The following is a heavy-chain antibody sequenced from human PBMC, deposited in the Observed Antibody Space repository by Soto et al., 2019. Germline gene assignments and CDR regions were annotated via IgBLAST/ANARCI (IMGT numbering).Heavy chain of an antibody. CDR2: ISYDGSNK. J-gene: IGHJ3*02. Sequence: GGSLRLSCAASGFTFSSYGMHWVRQAPGKGLEWVAVISYDGSNKYYADSVKGRFTISRDNSKNTLYLQMNSLRAEDTAVYYCAKDAGVRGVIIVYDAFDIWGQGTMVTVSS. CDR3: AKDAGVRGVIIVYDAFDI. CDR1: GFTFSSYG. D-gene: IGHD3-10*01. V-gene: IGHV3-30*18.